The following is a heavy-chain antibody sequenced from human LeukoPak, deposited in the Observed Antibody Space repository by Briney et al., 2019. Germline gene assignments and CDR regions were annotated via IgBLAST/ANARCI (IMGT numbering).Heavy chain of an antibody. CDR1: GGTFSSYA. V-gene: IGHV1-69*01. J-gene: IGHJ6*03. Sequence: SVKASCKASGGTFSSYAISWVRQAPGQGLEWMGGIIPIFGTANYAQKFQGRVTITADESTSTAYMELSSLRSEDTAVYYCARVLTPSGYYGYYYYYMDVWGKGTTVTVSS. CDR3: ARVLTPSGYYGYYYYYMDV. CDR2: IIPIFGTA. D-gene: IGHD3-22*01.